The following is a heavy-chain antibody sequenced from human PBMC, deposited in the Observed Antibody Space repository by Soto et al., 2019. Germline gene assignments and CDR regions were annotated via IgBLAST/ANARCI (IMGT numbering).Heavy chain of an antibody. CDR2: ISTSGGNI. J-gene: IGHJ4*02. CDR3: AKAGGYCISRRCYRLDY. V-gene: IGHV3-23*01. D-gene: IGHD2-2*02. Sequence: EVQLLESGGGLVQPGGSLRLSCAASGFTFSNYAMTWVRQAPGKGPEWVSGISTSGGNIYYVDSVKGRFTISRDNSKNTLYLQMNSLRVEDTAVYYCAKAGGYCISRRCYRLDYWGLGTLVTVS. CDR1: GFTFSNYA.